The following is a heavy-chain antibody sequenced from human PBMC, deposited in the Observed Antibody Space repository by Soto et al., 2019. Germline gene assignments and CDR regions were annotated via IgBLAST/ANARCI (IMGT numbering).Heavy chain of an antibody. V-gene: IGHV4-39*01. D-gene: IGHD3-10*01. CDR2: IYFGGNT. Sequence: PSETLSLTCAVSDVSISSSRYYWGWIRQPPGKGLEWIGSIYFGGNTYYNASLKSRVTISVDTSKNQFSLKLSSGTAADTAVYYCARVGRPPRITMVRGRKESWFDPWGQGTLVTVSS. J-gene: IGHJ5*02. CDR3: ARVGRPPRITMVRGRKESWFDP. CDR1: DVSISSSRYY.